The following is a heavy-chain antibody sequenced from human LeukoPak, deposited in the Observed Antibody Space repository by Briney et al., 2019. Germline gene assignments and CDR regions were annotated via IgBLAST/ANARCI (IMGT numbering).Heavy chain of an antibody. CDR2: INHSGST. V-gene: IGHV4-34*01. J-gene: IGHJ4*02. D-gene: IGHD4-17*01. Sequence: SETLSLTCAVYGGSFSGYYWSWIRQPPGKGLEWIGEINHSGSTNYNPSLKSRVTISVDTSKNQFSLKLSSVTAADTAVDYCAREIRYLDYWGQGTLVTVSS. CDR3: AREIRYLDY. CDR1: GGSFSGYY.